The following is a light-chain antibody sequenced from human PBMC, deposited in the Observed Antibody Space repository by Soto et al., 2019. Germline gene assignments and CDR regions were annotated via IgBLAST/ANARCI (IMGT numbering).Light chain of an antibody. CDR3: QQYGSSPPYT. J-gene: IGKJ2*01. CDR1: HSVTSRY. V-gene: IGKV3-20*01. CDR2: GAY. Sequence: EIVLTQSPGTLSLSPGERATLPCRASHSVTSRYLAWYQQKPGQAPRLLIYGAYSRATGIPDRFSGSGSGTDFTLTISRLEPEDFAVYYCQQYGSSPPYTFGQGTKLEIK.